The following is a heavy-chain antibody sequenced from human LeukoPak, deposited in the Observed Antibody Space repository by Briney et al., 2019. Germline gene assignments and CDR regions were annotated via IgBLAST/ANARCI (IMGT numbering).Heavy chain of an antibody. CDR3: AKGRGRLHVNRGVYNYHYYMEV. D-gene: IGHD3-10*01. CDR1: GDTISAYS. V-gene: IGHV1-69*06. J-gene: IGHJ6*03. Sequence: ASVKVSCKAAGDTISAYSLNWGRQAPGQGLEWMGGIIPIFGRAYYAQNFQGRLTITADKSTSTAYMELSSLGSEDTAIYYCAKGRGRLHVNRGVYNYHYYMEVWGTGTTVIVS. CDR2: IIPIFGRA.